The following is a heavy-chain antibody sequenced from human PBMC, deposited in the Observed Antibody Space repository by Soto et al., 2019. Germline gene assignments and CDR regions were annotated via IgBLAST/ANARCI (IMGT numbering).Heavy chain of an antibody. CDR2: IYYSGST. CDR3: ARSAGYCSSTNCHVSWFDS. J-gene: IGHJ5*01. CDR1: GGSISGSSYY. D-gene: IGHD2-2*01. V-gene: IGHV4-39*01. Sequence: SETLSLTCTVSGGSISGSSYYWGWVRQPPGKELEWIASIYYSGSTYYNPPLKSRVAMSVDTSKNQFSLKLSSVTAADTAVYYCARSAGYCSSTNCHVSWFDSWGQGTLVTVS.